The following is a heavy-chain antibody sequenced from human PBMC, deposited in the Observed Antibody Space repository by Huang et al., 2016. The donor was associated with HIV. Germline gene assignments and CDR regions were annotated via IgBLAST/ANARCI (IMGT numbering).Heavy chain of an antibody. CDR1: GFTFGTYG. CDR2: ISNSGNTV. J-gene: IGHJ4*02. CDR3: ARDRSTRADY. D-gene: IGHD2-2*01. V-gene: IGHV3-48*01. Sequence: EVLLVESGGGLVQPGGSLRLSCAGSGFTFGTYGLNWVRQAPGKGVQWVAYISNSGNTVYYTDSVKGRFTSARDNAKNSLFLQMNSLRVEDTAVYFCARDRSTRADYWGQGTLVTVSS.